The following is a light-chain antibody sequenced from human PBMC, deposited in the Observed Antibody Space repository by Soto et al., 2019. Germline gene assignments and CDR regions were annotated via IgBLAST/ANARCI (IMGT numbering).Light chain of an antibody. CDR1: QDIRNF. CDR3: PKYSSVPV. Sequence: DIQMTQSPTSLYASVGDRVTITCRASQDIRNFVAWYQQKPGKAPKLLIYAAYTLQSGVPSRFSGIGSVTDFTLTINSRQPEDVATYSCPKYSSVPVFGPGTKVEIK. V-gene: IGKV1-27*01. CDR2: AAY. J-gene: IGKJ3*01.